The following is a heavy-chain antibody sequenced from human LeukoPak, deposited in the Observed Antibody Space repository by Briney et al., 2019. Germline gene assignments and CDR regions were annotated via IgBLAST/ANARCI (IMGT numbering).Heavy chain of an antibody. Sequence: PGGSLRLSCVASGFILSSSEINWVRQAPGKGLEWISYISNSGSTIYYADSVKGRFTISRDNAKNSLYLQMNSLRAEDTAVYYCARDHWGVFDYWGQGTLVTVSS. J-gene: IGHJ4*02. CDR2: ISNSGSTI. D-gene: IGHD7-27*01. CDR1: GFILSSSE. V-gene: IGHV3-48*03. CDR3: ARDHWGVFDY.